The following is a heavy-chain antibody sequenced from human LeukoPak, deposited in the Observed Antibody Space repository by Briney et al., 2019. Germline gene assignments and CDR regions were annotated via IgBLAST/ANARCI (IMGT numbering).Heavy chain of an antibody. CDR1: GGSISSYY. Sequence: SETLSLTCTVSGGSISSYYWSWIRQPPGXXLEWIGYIYYSGSTNYNPSLKSRVTISVDTSKNQFSLKLSSVTAADTAVYYCARSLAYCGGDCYPLDAFDIWGQGTMVTVSS. V-gene: IGHV4-59*01. CDR3: ARSLAYCGGDCYPLDAFDI. D-gene: IGHD2-21*02. J-gene: IGHJ3*02. CDR2: IYYSGST.